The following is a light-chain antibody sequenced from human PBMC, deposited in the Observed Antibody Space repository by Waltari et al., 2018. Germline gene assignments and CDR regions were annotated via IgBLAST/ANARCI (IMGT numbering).Light chain of an antibody. J-gene: IGLJ1*01. V-gene: IGLV3-10*01. CDR3: YSSDSTGLRV. CDR1: ELPRKY. Sequence: SYELTQTPSVSVSPGQTARITCSGHELPRKYAYWFQQKSGQAPRLVIYEDTKRPSGIPERCSGSSSGTVATLTITGAQGDDEADYYCYSSDSTGLRVFGGGTTVVVL. CDR2: EDT.